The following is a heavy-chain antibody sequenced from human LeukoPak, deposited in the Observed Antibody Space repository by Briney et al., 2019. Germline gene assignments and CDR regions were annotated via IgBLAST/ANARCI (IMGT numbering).Heavy chain of an antibody. V-gene: IGHV3-30-3*01. CDR1: GFTFSTYD. J-gene: IGHJ4*02. D-gene: IGHD3-10*01. CDR3: ARDRAPGGNYYDLSE. CDR2: TSLDGSNK. Sequence: PGTSLRLSCAACGFTFSTYDMHWDRQAPGKGLEWVAVTSLDGSNKYYADSVKGRFTISRDNSKNTLYLQMNSLRTEDTALYYCARDRAPGGNYYDLSEWGQGTLVTVSS.